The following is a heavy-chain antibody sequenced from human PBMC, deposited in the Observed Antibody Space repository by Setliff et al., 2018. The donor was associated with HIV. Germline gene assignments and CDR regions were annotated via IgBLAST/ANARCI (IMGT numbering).Heavy chain of an antibody. CDR1: GGSISSGDYY. D-gene: IGHD3-10*01. Sequence: NPSETLSLTCTVSGGSISSGDYYWSWIRQPPGKGLEWIGSIYYSGSTYYNPSLKSRVTISVDTSKSQFSLRLNSVTAADTAIYYCTRRGADSYYPRPLDVWGKGTTVTVSS. J-gene: IGHJ6*04. CDR2: IYYSGST. CDR3: TRRGADSYYPRPLDV. V-gene: IGHV4-39*07.